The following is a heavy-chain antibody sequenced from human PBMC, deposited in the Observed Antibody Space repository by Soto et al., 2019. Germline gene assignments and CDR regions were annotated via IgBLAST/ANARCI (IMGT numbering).Heavy chain of an antibody. J-gene: IGHJ4*02. D-gene: IGHD3-22*01. Sequence: PGGSLRLSCAASGFTFSSYWMHWVRQAPGKGLVWVSRINSSGSSTSYADSVKGRFTISRDNSKNTLYLQMNSLRAEDTAVYYYAKGPTQYYYDSSGHFDYSGQGTLVTVSS. CDR1: GFTFSSYW. CDR2: INSSGSST. V-gene: IGHV3-74*01. CDR3: AKGPTQYYYDSSGHFDY.